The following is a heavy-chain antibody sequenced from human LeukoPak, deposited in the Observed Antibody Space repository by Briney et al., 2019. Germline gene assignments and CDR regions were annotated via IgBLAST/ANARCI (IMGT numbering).Heavy chain of an antibody. D-gene: IGHD5-18*01. CDR1: GYTFTGYY. CDR3: TRADVDTAMVTDYYFDY. Sequence: ASVKVSCKASGYTFTGYYMHWVRQAPGQGLEWMGWINPNSGGTNYAQKFQGRVTMTRDTSISTAYMELSRLRSDDTAVYYCTRADVDTAMVTDYYFDYWGQGTLVTVSS. CDR2: INPNSGGT. V-gene: IGHV1-2*02. J-gene: IGHJ4*02.